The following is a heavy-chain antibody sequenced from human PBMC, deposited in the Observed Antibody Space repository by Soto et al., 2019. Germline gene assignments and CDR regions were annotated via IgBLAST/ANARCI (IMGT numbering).Heavy chain of an antibody. Sequence: EVQLVESGGGLIQPGGSLRLSCVVSGFTFSSTNYMSWVRQAPGKGLEWVSVIYPGGTTFYADSVKGRFTISRDNSKNTLYLQMNSLRAEDTAVYYCHGYGYWGQGTLVTVSS. CDR2: IYPGGTT. CDR1: GFTFSSTNY. J-gene: IGHJ4*02. V-gene: IGHV3-53*01. D-gene: IGHD5-12*01. CDR3: HGYGY.